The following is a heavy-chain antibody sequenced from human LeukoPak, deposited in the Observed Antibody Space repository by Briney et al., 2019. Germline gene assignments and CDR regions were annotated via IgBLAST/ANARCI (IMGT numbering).Heavy chain of an antibody. D-gene: IGHD3-10*01. CDR3: ATGHGGSGSFPQYYYYYYGMDV. V-gene: IGHV1-24*01. J-gene: IGHJ6*02. Sequence: ASVKGSCKVSGYTLTELSMHWVRQAPGKGLEWMGGFDPEDGETIYAQKFQGRVTMTEDTSTDTAYMELSSLRSEDTAVYYCATGHGGSGSFPQYYYYYYGMDVWGQGTTVTVSS. CDR2: FDPEDGET. CDR1: GYTLTELS.